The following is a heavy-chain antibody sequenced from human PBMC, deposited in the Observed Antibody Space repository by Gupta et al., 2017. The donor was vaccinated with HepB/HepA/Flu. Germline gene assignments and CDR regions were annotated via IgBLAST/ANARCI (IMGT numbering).Heavy chain of an antibody. CDR2: IYYSGSI. J-gene: IGHJ4*02. Sequence: QVQLQESGPGLVKPSETLSLTRTVSNGSISLYYWTWIRQPPGKGLEWIGYIYYSGSINYNPSLKSRVTMSVDTSKNQFSLKLRSVTTADTAVYYCAIAGDGYLIDYWGQGVLVTVSS. D-gene: IGHD2-2*03. V-gene: IGHV4-59*12. CDR3: AIAGDGYLIDY. CDR1: NGSISLYY.